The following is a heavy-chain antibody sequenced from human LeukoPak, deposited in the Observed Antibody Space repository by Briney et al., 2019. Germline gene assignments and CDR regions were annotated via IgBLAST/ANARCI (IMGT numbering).Heavy chain of an antibody. Sequence: PSETLSLTCAVYGGSFSGYYWSWIRQPPGKGLEWTGEINHSGSTNYNPSLKSRVTISVDTSKNQFSLKLSSVTAADTAVYYCARVGIYDSSGYSIWGQGTLVTVSS. CDR1: GGSFSGYY. V-gene: IGHV4-34*01. CDR3: ARVGIYDSSGYSI. CDR2: INHSGST. D-gene: IGHD3-22*01. J-gene: IGHJ4*02.